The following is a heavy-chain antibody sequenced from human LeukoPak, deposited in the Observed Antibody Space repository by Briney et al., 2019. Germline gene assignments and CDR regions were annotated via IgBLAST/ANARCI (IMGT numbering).Heavy chain of an antibody. V-gene: IGHV3-23*01. J-gene: IGHJ4*02. CDR3: AKDQDIVVVVAAPGGVDY. CDR2: ISGSGGST. D-gene: IGHD2-15*01. CDR1: GFTFSSYA. Sequence: PGGSLRLSCAASGFTFSSYAMSWVRQAPGKGLEWVSAISGSGGSTYYADSVKGRFTISRDNSKNTLYLQMNSLRAEDTAVYYCAKDQDIVVVVAAPGGVDYWGQGTLVTVSS.